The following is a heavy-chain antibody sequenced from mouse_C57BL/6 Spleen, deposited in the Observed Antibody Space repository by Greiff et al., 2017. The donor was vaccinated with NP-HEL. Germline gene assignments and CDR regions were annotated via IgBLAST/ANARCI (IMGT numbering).Heavy chain of an antibody. CDR2: ISYDGSN. J-gene: IGHJ2*01. Sequence: EVKLQESGPGLVKPSQSLSLTCSVTGYSITSGYYWNWIRQFPGNKLEWMGYISYDGSNNYNPSLKNRISITRDTSKNQFFLKLNSVTNEDTATYYCAREGTMTYYFDYWGQGTTLTVSS. D-gene: IGHD2-4*01. V-gene: IGHV3-6*01. CDR1: GYSITSGYY. CDR3: AREGTMTYYFDY.